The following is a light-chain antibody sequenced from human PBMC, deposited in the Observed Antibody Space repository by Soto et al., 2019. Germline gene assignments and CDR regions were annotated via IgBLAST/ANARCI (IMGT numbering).Light chain of an antibody. CDR2: RNN. V-gene: IGLV1-47*01. CDR3: VVWDDSLCGWV. J-gene: IGLJ3*02. CDR1: SSNVGVNF. Sequence: QSVLTQPPSASGTPGQRVTISCSGSSSNVGVNFVYWHQQIPGTAPKLLIYRNNQRPSGVPDRFSGSKSGTSASLAISGLRTEDEADYHCVVWDDSLCGWVFGGGTKVTVL.